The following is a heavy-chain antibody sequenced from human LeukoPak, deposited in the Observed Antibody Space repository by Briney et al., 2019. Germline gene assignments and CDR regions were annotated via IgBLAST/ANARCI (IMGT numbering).Heavy chain of an antibody. Sequence: GGCLRLSCAASGFTFSSYAMSWVRQAPGKGLEWVSAISGSGGSTYYADSVKGRFTISRDNSKNTLYLQMNSLRAEDTAVYYCAKAQGTTVVTPIFDYWGQGTLVTVSS. CDR2: ISGSGGST. D-gene: IGHD4-23*01. CDR1: GFTFSSYA. V-gene: IGHV3-23*01. CDR3: AKAQGTTVVTPIFDY. J-gene: IGHJ4*02.